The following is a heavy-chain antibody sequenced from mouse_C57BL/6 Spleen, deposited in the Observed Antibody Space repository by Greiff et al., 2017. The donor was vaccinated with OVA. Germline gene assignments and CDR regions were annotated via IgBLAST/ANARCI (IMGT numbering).Heavy chain of an antibody. CDR3: AREGWLLNFDY. Sequence: QVQLKESGAELVRPGTSVKVSCKASGYAFTNYLIEWVKQRPGQGLEWIGVINPCSGGTNYNEKFKGKATLTADKSSSTAYMQRSSLTSEDSAVYVCAREGWLLNFDYWGQGTTLTVSS. D-gene: IGHD2-3*01. CDR2: INPCSGGT. J-gene: IGHJ2*01. V-gene: IGHV1-54*01. CDR1: GYAFTNYL.